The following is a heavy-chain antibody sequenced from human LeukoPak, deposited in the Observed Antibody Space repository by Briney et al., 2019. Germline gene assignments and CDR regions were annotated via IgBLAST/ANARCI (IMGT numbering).Heavy chain of an antibody. CDR3: ARQTFGVLYFDS. CDR2: IYNSGST. D-gene: IGHD3-10*01. Sequence: SETLSLTCSVSGGSISRGSYYWNWIRQLAGKGLEWMGRIYNSGSTNYNPSLKSRVTISTDMSKNQFSLKLTSVTAADTAVYYCARQTFGVLYFDSWGQGTLAIVSS. J-gene: IGHJ4*02. CDR1: GGSISRGSYY. V-gene: IGHV4-61*02.